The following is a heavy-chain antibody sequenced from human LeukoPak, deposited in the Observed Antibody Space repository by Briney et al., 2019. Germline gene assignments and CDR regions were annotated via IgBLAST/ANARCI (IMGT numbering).Heavy chain of an antibody. J-gene: IGHJ6*04. CDR1: GGSFSGYY. D-gene: IGHD2-2*01. CDR2: INHSGST. CDR3: ARNSRPRYRSSTSCYAYYYYYGMDV. Sequence: SETLSLTCAVYGGSFSGYYWSWIRQPPGKGLVWIGEINHSGSTNYNPSLKSRVTISVDTSKNQFSLKLSSVTAADTAVYYCARNSRPRYRSSTSCYAYYYYYGMDVWGKGTTVTVSS. V-gene: IGHV4-34*01.